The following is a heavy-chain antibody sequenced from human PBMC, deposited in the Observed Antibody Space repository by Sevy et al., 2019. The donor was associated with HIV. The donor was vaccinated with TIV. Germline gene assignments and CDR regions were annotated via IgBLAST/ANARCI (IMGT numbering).Heavy chain of an antibody. J-gene: IGHJ4*02. D-gene: IGHD6-13*01. V-gene: IGHV3-72*01. Sequence: GGSLRLSCAASGFTFSKYSMSWVRQAPGKGLEWVGRTRNKADGYTTEYAASVKGRFTISRDDSENSLYLQMNSLKTEDTAVYYCSTHAGIAAAGRVFDYWGQGALVTVSS. CDR2: TRNKADGYTT. CDR3: STHAGIAAAGRVFDY. CDR1: GFTFSKYS.